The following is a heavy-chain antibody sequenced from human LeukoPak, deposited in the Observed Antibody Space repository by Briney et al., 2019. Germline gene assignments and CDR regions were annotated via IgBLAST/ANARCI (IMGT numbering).Heavy chain of an antibody. CDR1: GFTFGDYA. J-gene: IGHJ3*02. CDR2: IRSKAYGGTT. D-gene: IGHD2-2*01. Sequence: GGSLRLSCTASGFTFGDYAMSWVRQAPGKGLERVGFIRSKAYGGTTEYAASVKGRFTISRDDSKSIAYLQMNSLKTEDTAVYYCTSSWYCSSTSCSDAFDIWGQGTMVTVSS. CDR3: TSSWYCSSTSCSDAFDI. V-gene: IGHV3-49*04.